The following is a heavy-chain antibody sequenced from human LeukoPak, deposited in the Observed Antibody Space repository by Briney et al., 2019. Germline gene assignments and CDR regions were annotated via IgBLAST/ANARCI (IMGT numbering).Heavy chain of an antibody. CDR2: ISFDINDR. D-gene: IGHD3-3*02. CDR3: ARDLHPRLAGFFDY. V-gene: IGHV3-30*03. CDR1: EFTFSKYG. J-gene: IGHJ4*02. Sequence: GGSLRLSCAASEFTFSKYGMHWVRQAPGKGLERVASISFDINDRKYAESVRGRFTISRDNSKNTLYLQMKSLRAEDTAVYYCARDLHPRLAGFFDYWGQGTLVTVSS.